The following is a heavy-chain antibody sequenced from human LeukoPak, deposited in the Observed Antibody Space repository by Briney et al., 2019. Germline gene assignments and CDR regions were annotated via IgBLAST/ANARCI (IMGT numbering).Heavy chain of an antibody. J-gene: IGHJ5*02. CDR1: GGSLSGYY. Sequence: SETLSLTCGVFGGSLSGYYWSWIRQLPGKGLEWIGEINQSGSTNYNPSLKSRVTITVDTSKKEFSLKVRSVTAADTAVYYCARGYSYGYGFDPWGQGTLVTVS. CDR2: INQSGST. D-gene: IGHD5-18*01. V-gene: IGHV4-34*01. CDR3: ARGYSYGYGFDP.